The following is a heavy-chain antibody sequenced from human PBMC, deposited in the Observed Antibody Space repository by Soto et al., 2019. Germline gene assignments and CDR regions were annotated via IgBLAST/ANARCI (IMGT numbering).Heavy chain of an antibody. Sequence: PGGSLRLSCAASGFTFSSYAMSWVRQAPGKGLEWVSAISGSGGSTYYADSVKGRFTISRDNSKNTLYLQMNSLRAEDTAVYYCAKDSLDDYSDSSGYYQVGYWGQGTLVTVSS. CDR1: GFTFSSYA. CDR2: ISGSGGST. V-gene: IGHV3-23*01. J-gene: IGHJ4*02. CDR3: AKDSLDDYSDSSGYYQVGY. D-gene: IGHD3-22*01.